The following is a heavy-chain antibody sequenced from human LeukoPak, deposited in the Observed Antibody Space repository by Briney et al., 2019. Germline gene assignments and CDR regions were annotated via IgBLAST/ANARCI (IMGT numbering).Heavy chain of an antibody. V-gene: IGHV3-23*01. CDR3: AKEGGYCSSTSCGAFDI. CDR1: GFTFSSYA. J-gene: IGHJ3*02. CDR2: ISGSGALS. Sequence: PGGSLRLSCAASGFTFSSYAMSWVRQAPGKGLEWVSDISGSGALSYYADSVKGRFTISRDNSKNTLYLQMNSLRAEGTAVYYCAKEGGYCSSTSCGAFDIWGQGTMVTVSS. D-gene: IGHD2-2*01.